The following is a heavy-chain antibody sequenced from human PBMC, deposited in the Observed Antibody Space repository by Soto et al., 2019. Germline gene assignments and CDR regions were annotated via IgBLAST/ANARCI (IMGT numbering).Heavy chain of an antibody. Sequence: SETLSLTCAVYGGSFSGYYWSWIRQPPGKGLEWIGEINHSGSTNYNPSLKSRVTISVDTSKNQFSLKLSSVTAADTAVYYCARLGTPLYDSSGYYYGGYFDYWGQGTLVTV. CDR1: GGSFSGYY. CDR2: INHSGST. V-gene: IGHV4-34*01. J-gene: IGHJ4*02. CDR3: ARLGTPLYDSSGYYYGGYFDY. D-gene: IGHD3-22*01.